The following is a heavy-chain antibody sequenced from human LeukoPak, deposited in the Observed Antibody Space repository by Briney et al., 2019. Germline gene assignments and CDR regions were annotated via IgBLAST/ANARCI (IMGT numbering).Heavy chain of an antibody. J-gene: IGHJ5*02. D-gene: IGHD6-19*01. CDR3: ARGRGGWYFDP. V-gene: IGHV1-8*01. CDR2: MNPTSSNT. Sequence: WMGWMNPTSSNTGYVQKFQGRVTMTTNTSISTAYMELNSLRSEDTAVYYCARGRGGWYFDPWGQGTLVTVSS.